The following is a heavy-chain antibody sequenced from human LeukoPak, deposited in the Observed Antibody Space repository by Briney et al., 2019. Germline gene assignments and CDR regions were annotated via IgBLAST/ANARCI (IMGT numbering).Heavy chain of an antibody. CDR3: AKGGKWDVTPFDY. CDR1: GFTFSSYW. V-gene: IGHV3-74*01. J-gene: IGHJ4*02. CDR2: INSDGSST. D-gene: IGHD1-26*01. Sequence: GGSLRLSCAASGFTFSSYWMHWVRQAPGKGLVWVSRINSDGSSTSYADSVKGRFTISRDNAKNTLYLQVNSLRAEDTAVYYCAKGGKWDVTPFDYWGQGTLVTVSP.